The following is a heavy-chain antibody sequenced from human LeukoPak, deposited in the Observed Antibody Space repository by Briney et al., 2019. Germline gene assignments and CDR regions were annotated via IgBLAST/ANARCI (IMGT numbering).Heavy chain of an antibody. V-gene: IGHV3-30*04. CDR2: ISYDGSNK. J-gene: IGHJ5*02. CDR1: GFTFSSYA. CDR3: AREMIAVAVNWFDP. D-gene: IGHD6-19*01. Sequence: GRSLRLSCAASGFTFSSYAMHWVRQAPGKGLEWVAVISYDGSNKYYADSVKGRFTISRDNSKNTLYLQMNSLRAEDTAVYYCAREMIAVAVNWFDPWGQGTLVTVSS.